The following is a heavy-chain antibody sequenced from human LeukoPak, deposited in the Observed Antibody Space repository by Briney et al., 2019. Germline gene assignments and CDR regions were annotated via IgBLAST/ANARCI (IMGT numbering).Heavy chain of an antibody. CDR3: ARRRGYIYGPGGDYFDY. J-gene: IGHJ4*02. D-gene: IGHD5-18*01. CDR2: ISHSGSS. Sequence: PSETLSLTCAVSDNSISSGSYWGWIRQPPGQGLEWTGSISHSGSSYYTPSLKSRVTITIDSSKTQFSLKLSSVTAAATAVYYCARRRGYIYGPGGDYFDYWGQGTLVTVSS. V-gene: IGHV4-38-2*01. CDR1: DNSISSGSY.